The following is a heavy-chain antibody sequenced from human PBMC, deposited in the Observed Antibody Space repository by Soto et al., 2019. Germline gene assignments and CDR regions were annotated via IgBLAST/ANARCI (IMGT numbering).Heavy chain of an antibody. CDR2: IGSNSGGI. J-gene: IGHJ4*02. CDR3: AKGLSEGYFDY. V-gene: IGHV3-9*01. CDR1: GFTFDDSA. Sequence: EVQLVESGGGLVQPGRSLRLSCAASGFTFDDSAMHWVRQSPGKGLEWVSGIGSNSGGIGYADSVKGRFTISRDNAKNSLYLRMNSLRAEDTALYYCAKGLSEGYFDYWGQGTLVTVSS.